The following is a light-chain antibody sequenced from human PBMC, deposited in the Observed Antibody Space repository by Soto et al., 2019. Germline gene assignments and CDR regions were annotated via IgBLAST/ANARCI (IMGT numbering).Light chain of an antibody. CDR3: CSYAGSYPLG. J-gene: IGLJ1*01. V-gene: IGLV2-11*01. CDR2: DVS. CDR1: SSDVGGYNY. Sequence: QSALAQPRSVSGSPGQSVTISCTGTSSDVGGYNYVSWYQQHPGKAPKLMIYDVSKWPSGVPDRFSGSKSGNTASLTISGLQAEDEADYYCCSYAGSYPLGFGTGTKVTVL.